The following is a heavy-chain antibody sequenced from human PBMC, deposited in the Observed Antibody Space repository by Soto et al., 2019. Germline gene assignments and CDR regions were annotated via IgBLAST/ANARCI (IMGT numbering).Heavy chain of an antibody. CDR3: GRDKDRLRLGGNYYYITDV. V-gene: IGHV1-8*01. CDR1: GYTFTSYD. Sequence: ALVKVSCKASGYTFTSYDINWIRQATGQGLEWMGWMSPNSGNTGYAQKFQGRVTMTRDTSISTAYMELSSLGSEDTAVYYCGRDKDRLRLGGNYYYITDVWRQETTVTVS. D-gene: IGHD5-12*01. CDR2: MSPNSGNT. J-gene: IGHJ6*02.